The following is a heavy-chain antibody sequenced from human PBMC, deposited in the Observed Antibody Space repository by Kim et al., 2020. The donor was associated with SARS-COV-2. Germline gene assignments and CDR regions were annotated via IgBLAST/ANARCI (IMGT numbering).Heavy chain of an antibody. CDR3: ARDRIYGSGSYYPFDY. Sequence: ASVKVSCKASGYTFTSYGISWVRQAPGQGLEWMGWISAYNGNTNYAQKLQGRVTMTTDTSTSTAYMELRSLRSDDTAVYYCARDRIYGSGSYYPFDYWGQGTLVTVSS. D-gene: IGHD3-10*01. CDR2: ISAYNGNT. J-gene: IGHJ4*02. V-gene: IGHV1-18*01. CDR1: GYTFTSYG.